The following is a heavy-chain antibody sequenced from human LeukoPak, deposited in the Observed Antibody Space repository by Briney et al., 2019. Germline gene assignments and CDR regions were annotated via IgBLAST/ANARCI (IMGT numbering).Heavy chain of an antibody. D-gene: IGHD2-2*01. Sequence: GASLNLSCNASGYTFTSYGISWMRQAPGQGLEWMGWISAYNGNTNYAQKLQGRVTMTTDTSTSTAYMELRSLRSDDTAAYYCARPRYCSSTSCLMPDYWGQGTLVTVSS. CDR2: ISAYNGNT. V-gene: IGHV1-18*04. J-gene: IGHJ4*02. CDR1: GYTFTSYG. CDR3: ARPRYCSSTSCLMPDY.